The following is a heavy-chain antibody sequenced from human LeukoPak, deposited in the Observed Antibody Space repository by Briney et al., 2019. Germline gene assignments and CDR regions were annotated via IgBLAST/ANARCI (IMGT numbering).Heavy chain of an antibody. CDR3: ARAVSDILTGAYNYGMDV. CDR1: GGSISSSNW. V-gene: IGHV4-4*02. J-gene: IGHJ6*04. D-gene: IGHD3-9*01. CDR2: IYHSGST. Sequence: SETLSLTCAVSGGSISSSNWWSWVRQPPGKGLEWIGEIYHSGSTNYNQSLKSRVTISVDKSKNQFSLKLSSVTAADTAVYYCARAVSDILTGAYNYGMDVWGKGTTVTVSS.